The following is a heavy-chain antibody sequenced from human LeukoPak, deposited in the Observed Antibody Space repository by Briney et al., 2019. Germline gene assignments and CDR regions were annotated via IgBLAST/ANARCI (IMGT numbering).Heavy chain of an antibody. CDR1: GGTFSSYT. V-gene: IGHV1-69*04. Sequence: VASVKVSCKASGGTFSSYTISWVRQAPGQGLEWMGRIIPILGIANYAQKFQGRVTITADKSTSTAYMELSRLRSEDTAVYYCARDRGRATVTTIFSSDNWFDPWGQGTLVTDSS. CDR3: ARDRGRATVTTIFSSDNWFDP. D-gene: IGHD4-11*01. CDR2: IIPILGIA. J-gene: IGHJ5*02.